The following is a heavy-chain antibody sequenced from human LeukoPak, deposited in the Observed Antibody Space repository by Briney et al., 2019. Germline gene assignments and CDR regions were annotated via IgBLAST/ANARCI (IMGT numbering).Heavy chain of an antibody. CDR1: GYSISSGYY. CDR2: IYHIGST. Sequence: SETLSLTCTVSGYSISSGYYWGWIRQPPGKGLEWIGSIYHIGSTYYNPSLKSRVTISVDTSKNQFSLKLSSVTAADTAVYYCARGIYWFDPWGQGTLVTVSS. J-gene: IGHJ5*02. V-gene: IGHV4-38-2*02. CDR3: ARGIYWFDP.